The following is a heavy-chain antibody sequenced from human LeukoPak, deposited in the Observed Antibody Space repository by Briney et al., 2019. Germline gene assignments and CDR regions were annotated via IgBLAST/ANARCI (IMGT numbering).Heavy chain of an antibody. Sequence: GGSLRLSCAASGTYWMHWVRQAPGKGLVWVSHINSDGSWTGYADSVKGRFTISRDNSKNTLYLQMNSLRAEDTAVYYCARDLQDARYFDWLSYLPDYWGQGTLVTVSS. CDR2: INSDGSWT. D-gene: IGHD3-9*01. CDR3: ARDLQDARYFDWLSYLPDY. V-gene: IGHV3-74*01. CDR1: GTYW. J-gene: IGHJ4*02.